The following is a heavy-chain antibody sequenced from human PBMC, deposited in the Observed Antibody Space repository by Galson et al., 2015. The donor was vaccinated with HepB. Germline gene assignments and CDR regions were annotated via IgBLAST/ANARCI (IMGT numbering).Heavy chain of an antibody. V-gene: IGHV3-53*01. CDR2: LYSGGDT. D-gene: IGHD1-26*01. CDR1: GFSVSTTY. J-gene: IGHJ4*02. Sequence: SLRLSCAASGFSVSTTYMSWVRQAPGKGLEWVSLLYSGGDTYYADSVKGRFSISRDESKNTLYLQMNTLRAEGTAVYYCARGYSVSWYPGLGYCGQGTLVTVSS. CDR3: ARGYSVSWYPGLGY.